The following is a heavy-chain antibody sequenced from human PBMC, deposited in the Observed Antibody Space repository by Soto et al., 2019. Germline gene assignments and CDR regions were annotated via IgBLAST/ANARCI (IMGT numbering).Heavy chain of an antibody. CDR2: ISGSGGST. CDR3: AKDRRILRV. Sequence: SLREACAASEESISRYAMSWFRQAPGKGLEWVSAISGSGGSTYYADSVKGRFTISRDNSKNTLYLQMNSLRAEDTAVYYCAKDRRILRVWGQGTLVTVSS. CDR1: EESISRYA. V-gene: IGHV3-23*01. J-gene: IGHJ4*02. D-gene: IGHD1-26*01.